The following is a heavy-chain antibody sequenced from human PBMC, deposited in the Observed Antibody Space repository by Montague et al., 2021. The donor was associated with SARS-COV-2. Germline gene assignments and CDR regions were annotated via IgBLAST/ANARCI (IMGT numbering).Heavy chain of an antibody. Sequence: SETLSLTCAVYGGSFGDDHWSWIRQPPGKGLEWIGNIRQSGGTNYNPSLKSRVTISVDTSKDQFSLKLTSVTAADTGLYFCVRGHLSVSMIVVVFTSASYYFDYWGQGAQVTVSS. J-gene: IGHJ4*02. D-gene: IGHD3-22*01. V-gene: IGHV4-34*01. CDR1: GGSFGDDH. CDR2: IRQSGGT. CDR3: VRGHLSVSMIVVVFTSASYYFDY.